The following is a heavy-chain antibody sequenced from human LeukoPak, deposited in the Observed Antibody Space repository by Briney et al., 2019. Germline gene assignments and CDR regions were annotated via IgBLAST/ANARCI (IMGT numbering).Heavy chain of an antibody. CDR1: GGSISSYY. J-gene: IGHJ3*02. Sequence: PSETLSLTCTVSGGSISSYYWSWIRQPPGKGLEWIGYIYYSGSTNYNPSLKSRVTISVDTSKNQFSLKLSSVTAADTAVYYCARCDGPYYYDSSGYYPGDAFDIWGQGTMVTVSP. V-gene: IGHV4-59*01. CDR2: IYYSGST. CDR3: ARCDGPYYYDSSGYYPGDAFDI. D-gene: IGHD3-22*01.